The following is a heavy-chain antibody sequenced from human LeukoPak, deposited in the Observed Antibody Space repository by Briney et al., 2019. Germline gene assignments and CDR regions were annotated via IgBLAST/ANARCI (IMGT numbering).Heavy chain of an antibody. CDR1: GFTFSSYW. CDR3: ARAGIDYGDYWTRFDY. J-gene: IGHJ4*02. Sequence: GGSLRLSCAASGFTFSSYWMHWVRQAPGKGLVWVSRINSDGSSTTYADSVKGRFTISRDNAKNTLYLQMNSLRGEDTAVYYCARAGIDYGDYWTRFDYWGQGTLVTVSS. CDR2: INSDGSST. V-gene: IGHV3-74*01. D-gene: IGHD4-17*01.